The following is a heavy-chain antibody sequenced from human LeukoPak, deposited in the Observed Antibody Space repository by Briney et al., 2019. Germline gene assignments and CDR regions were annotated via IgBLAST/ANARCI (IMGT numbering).Heavy chain of an antibody. D-gene: IGHD3-10*01. CDR1: GGSISSYY. V-gene: IGHV4-59*08. CDR3: ARRPLLVRGAPGAFDI. Sequence: SSETLSLTCTVSGGSISSYYWSWIRQPPGKGLEWIGYIYHSGSTDYNPSLKSRVTISVDTSKNQFSLKLSSVTAADTAVYYCARRPLLVRGAPGAFDIWGQGTMVTVSP. CDR2: IYHSGST. J-gene: IGHJ3*02.